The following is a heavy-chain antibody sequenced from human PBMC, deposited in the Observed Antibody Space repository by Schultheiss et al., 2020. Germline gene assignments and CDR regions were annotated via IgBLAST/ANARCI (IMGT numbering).Heavy chain of an antibody. CDR3: AQGHLLG. CDR2: LNSNGGRT. CDR1: GFTFSTYG. D-gene: IGHD3-16*01. V-gene: IGHV3-23*01. Sequence: GESLKISCAASGFTFSTYGMSWVRQAPGKGLEWVSSLNSNGGRTYYADSVKGRFTVSRDNSKNTLYLQLDSLRADDTAVYYCAQGHLLGGGQGTLVTVSS. J-gene: IGHJ4*02.